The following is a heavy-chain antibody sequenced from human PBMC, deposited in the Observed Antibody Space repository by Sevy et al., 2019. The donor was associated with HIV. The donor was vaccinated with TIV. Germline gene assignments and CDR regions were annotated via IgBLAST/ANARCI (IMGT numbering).Heavy chain of an antibody. Sequence: GGFLRLSCRGSGFNFGDYIMSWFRQAPGKGLDWVGFIRNKTYGETREYAASVKGRVTISRDDSKGIAYLQMNSLKTEDTARYYCTSAMYYYDSGSYYGMDVWGQGTTVTVSS. CDR1: GFNFGDYI. CDR2: IRNKTYGETR. D-gene: IGHD3-10*01. V-gene: IGHV3-49*03. J-gene: IGHJ6*02. CDR3: TSAMYYYDSGSYYGMDV.